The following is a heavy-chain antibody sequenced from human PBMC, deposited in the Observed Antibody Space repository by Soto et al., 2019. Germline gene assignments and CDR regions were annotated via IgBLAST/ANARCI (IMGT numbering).Heavy chain of an antibody. CDR2: INSDGSST. CDR3: ARTLHSSGWYSPYYYYGMDV. CDR1: GFTLSSYW. D-gene: IGHD6-19*01. Sequence: GGSLRLSCSASGFTLSSYWMHWVRQAPGKGRVWFSRINSDGSSTSYADSVKGRFTISRDKAKNTLYLQMNSLRAEDTAVYYCARTLHSSGWYSPYYYYGMDVWGQGTTVTVSS. J-gene: IGHJ6*02. V-gene: IGHV3-74*01.